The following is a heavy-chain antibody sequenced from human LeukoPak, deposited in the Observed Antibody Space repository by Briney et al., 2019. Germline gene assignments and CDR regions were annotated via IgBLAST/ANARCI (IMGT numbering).Heavy chain of an antibody. J-gene: IGHJ6*02. CDR3: AKAPSITMVRGVISYYYGMDV. V-gene: IGHV3-30*02. CDR1: GFTFSSYG. D-gene: IGHD3-10*01. Sequence: GGSLRLSCAASGFTFSSYGMHWVRQAPGKGLEWVALIRYDGSNKYYADSVKGRFTISRDNSKNTLYLQMNSLRAEDTAVYYCAKAPSITMVRGVISYYYGMDVWGQGTTVTVSS. CDR2: IRYDGSNK.